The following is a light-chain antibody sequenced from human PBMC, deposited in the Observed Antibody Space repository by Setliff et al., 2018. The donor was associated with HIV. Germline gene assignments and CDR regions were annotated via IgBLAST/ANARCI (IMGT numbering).Light chain of an antibody. CDR1: SSDVGSTLS. CDR3: CSYGSGDFWI. V-gene: IGLV2-23*02. CDR2: EVS. Sequence: SALTQPASVSGSPGQSITISCTGSSSDVGSTLSVSWYQQIPGEVPKLLIYEVSRRPSGVSSRFSDSKSGNAASLTISGLQNEDEADYYCCSYGSGDFWIFGGGTKVTVL. J-gene: IGLJ2*01.